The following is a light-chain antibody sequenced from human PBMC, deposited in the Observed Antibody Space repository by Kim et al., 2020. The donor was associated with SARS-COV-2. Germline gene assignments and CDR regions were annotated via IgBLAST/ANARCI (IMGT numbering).Light chain of an antibody. CDR2: DAS. J-gene: IGKJ2*01. Sequence: SAAVGDRVTITCQASQDISNYLNWYQHKPGKAPKLLIYDASNLETGVPSRFSGSGSGTDFTFTISNLQPEDIATYYCQQYDNLPYTFGQGTKLEI. CDR1: QDISNY. CDR3: QQYDNLPYT. V-gene: IGKV1-33*01.